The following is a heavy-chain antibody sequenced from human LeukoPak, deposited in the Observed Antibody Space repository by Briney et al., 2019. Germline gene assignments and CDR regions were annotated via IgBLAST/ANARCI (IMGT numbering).Heavy chain of an antibody. CDR3: ARGTSMPAATNRVVDY. CDR2: IKQDGSEK. J-gene: IGHJ4*02. Sequence: PGGSLRLSCAASGFTFSSYWMSWVRQAPGKGLEWVANIKQDGSEKHCVDSVKGRFTTSRDNAKNSLYLQMNSLSADDTAIYYCARGTSMPAATNRVVDYWGQGTLVTVSS. CDR1: GFTFSSYW. D-gene: IGHD6-13*01. V-gene: IGHV3-7*01.